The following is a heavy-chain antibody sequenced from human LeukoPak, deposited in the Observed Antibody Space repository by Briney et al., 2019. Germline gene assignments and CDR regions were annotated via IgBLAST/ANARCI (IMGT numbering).Heavy chain of an antibody. Sequence: GGSLRLSCAASGFTFSSYAMSWVRQAPGKGLEWVSAISGSGGSTHYADSVKGRFTISRDNSKNTLYLQMNSLRAEDTAVYYCAIPYDSSGYYYWGQGTLVTVSS. CDR2: ISGSGGST. J-gene: IGHJ4*02. D-gene: IGHD3-22*01. CDR3: AIPYDSSGYYY. V-gene: IGHV3-23*01. CDR1: GFTFSSYA.